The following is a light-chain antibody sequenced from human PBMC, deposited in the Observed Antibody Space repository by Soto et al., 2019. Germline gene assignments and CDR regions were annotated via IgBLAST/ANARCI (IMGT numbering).Light chain of an antibody. CDR1: SSDVGIYNY. J-gene: IGLJ3*02. V-gene: IGLV2-14*01. CDR2: EVS. Sequence: QSALTQPASVSGSPGQSITISCTGTSSDVGIYNYVSWYQQHPGKAPKLMIYEVSNRPSGVSNRFSGSKSGITASLTISGLQAEDEADYYCNSYTTSSPLVFGGGTKLTVL. CDR3: NSYTTSSPLV.